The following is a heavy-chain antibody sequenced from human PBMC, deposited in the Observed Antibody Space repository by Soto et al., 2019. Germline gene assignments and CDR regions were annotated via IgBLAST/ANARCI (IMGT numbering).Heavy chain of an antibody. V-gene: IGHV3-30*03. CDR3: ETTTSRAVPYYYYYMDV. Sequence: QVHLVESGGGVVQPGRSLALSCAASGFTFSRNAMHWVRQAPGKGLEWVAVISNDGNKKNYADAVKGRFTISRDNSKNRLYLQMNSLRAEDTAVYYCETTTSRAVPYYYYYMDVWGKGTTVSVSS. CDR1: GFTFSRNA. J-gene: IGHJ6*03. D-gene: IGHD1-1*01. CDR2: ISNDGNKK.